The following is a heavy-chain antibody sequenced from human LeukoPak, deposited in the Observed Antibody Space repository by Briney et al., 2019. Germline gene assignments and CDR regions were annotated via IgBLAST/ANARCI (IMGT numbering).Heavy chain of an antibody. CDR3: ARNLEGVDY. V-gene: IGHV1-2*02. CDR1: GYTFTTYG. J-gene: IGHJ4*02. CDR2: LNSKSGGA. Sequence: ASVKVSCKASGYTFTTYGISWVRQAPGQGLEWMGWLNSKSGGATYAQKFQGRVTMTRDTSISTAYMELRSLRSDDTAVYYCARNLEGVDYWGQGTLVTVSS.